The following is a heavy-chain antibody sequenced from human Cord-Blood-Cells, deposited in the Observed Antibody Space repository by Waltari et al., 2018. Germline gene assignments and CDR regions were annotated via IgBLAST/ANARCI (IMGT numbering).Heavy chain of an antibody. J-gene: IGHJ2*01. CDR2: IYSGGIT. Sequence: EVQLVESGGGLIQPGGSLRLSCAASGFTVSSNYISWVRQAPGKGLEWVSVIYSGGITYYADSVKGRFTISRDNSKNPLYLQMNSLRAEDTAVYYCARGQQWLVEGWYFDLWGRGTLVTVSS. CDR1: GFTVSSNY. D-gene: IGHD6-19*01. CDR3: ARGQQWLVEGWYFDL. V-gene: IGHV3-53*01.